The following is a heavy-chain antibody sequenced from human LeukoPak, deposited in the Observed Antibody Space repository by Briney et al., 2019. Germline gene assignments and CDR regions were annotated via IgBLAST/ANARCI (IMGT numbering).Heavy chain of an antibody. CDR3: ARASGGALDY. V-gene: IGHV3-74*01. CDR2: IDSDGSGT. CDR1: GLTLSGYW. D-gene: IGHD3-16*01. Sequence: GGSLRLSCSASGLTLSGYWMHWVRQIPGKGLVWVSRIDSDGSGTSYADSVKGRFTISRDNAKNSLYLQMNSLRAEDTAVYYCARASGGALDYWGQGTLVTVSS. J-gene: IGHJ4*02.